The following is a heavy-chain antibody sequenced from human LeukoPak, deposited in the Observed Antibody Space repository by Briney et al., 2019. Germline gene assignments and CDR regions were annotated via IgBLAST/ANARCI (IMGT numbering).Heavy chain of an antibody. CDR1: GFSLSTSGMC. D-gene: IGHD3-22*01. CDR3: ERTLNPDYYDSSGYFDNWFDP. Sequence: QTLSLTCTFSGFSLSTSGMCVSWIRQPPGKALEWLARIVWDDDKYYSTSLKTRLTISKDTSKNQVVLTMTNMDPVDTATFYCERTLNPDYYDSSGYFDNWFDPWGQGTLVTVSS. CDR2: IVWDDDK. V-gene: IGHV2-70*11. J-gene: IGHJ5*02.